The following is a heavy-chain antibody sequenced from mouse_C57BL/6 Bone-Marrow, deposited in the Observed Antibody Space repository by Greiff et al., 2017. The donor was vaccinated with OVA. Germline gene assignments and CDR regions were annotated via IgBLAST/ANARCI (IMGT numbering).Heavy chain of an antibody. D-gene: IGHD1-1*01. CDR1: GYTFTSYW. V-gene: IGHV1-69*01. CDR3: ARGGVYYGKGYFDY. J-gene: IGHJ2*01. CDR2: IDPSDSYT. Sequence: QVQLQQPGAELVMPGASVKLSCKASGYTFTSYWMHWVKQRPGQGLEWIGEIDPSDSYTNYNQKFKGKSTLTVDKSSSTAYMQLSSLTSEDSAVYYCARGGVYYGKGYFDYWGQGTTLTVSS.